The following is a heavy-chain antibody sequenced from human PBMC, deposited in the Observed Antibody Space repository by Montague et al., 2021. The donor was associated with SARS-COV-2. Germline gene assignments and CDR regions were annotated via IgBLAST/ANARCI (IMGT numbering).Heavy chain of an antibody. CDR1: GGSIGSSSNY. CDR2: IYYSGST. CDR3: ARQEPIVAVVAAARGWFDP. D-gene: IGHD2-15*01. Sequence: SETLSLTCTVSGGSIGSSSNYWGWIRQPPGKGLEWIGSIYYSGSTYYNPSLKSRVTISVDTSKNQFSLKLSSVTAADTAVYYCARQEPIVAVVAAARGWFDPWGQGTLVTVSS. V-gene: IGHV4-39*01. J-gene: IGHJ5*02.